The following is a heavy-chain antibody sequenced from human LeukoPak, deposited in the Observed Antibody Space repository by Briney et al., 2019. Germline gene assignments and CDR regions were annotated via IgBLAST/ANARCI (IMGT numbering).Heavy chain of an antibody. J-gene: IGHJ4*02. CDR1: GGSISSYY. CDR3: ARAPGYSSGWWDY. CDR2: IYYSGST. Sequence: SETLSLTCTVSGGSISSYYGCWIRQPPGKGLEWIGYIYYSGSTNYNPSLKSRVTISVDTSKNQFSLKLTSVTAADTAVYYCARAPGYSSGWWDYWGQGTLVTVSS. D-gene: IGHD6-19*01. V-gene: IGHV4-59*01.